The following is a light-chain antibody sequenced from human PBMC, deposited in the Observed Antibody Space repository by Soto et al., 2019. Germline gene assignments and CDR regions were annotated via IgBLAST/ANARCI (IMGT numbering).Light chain of an antibody. J-gene: IGKJ4*01. CDR2: VAS. CDR1: QSVSSNY. V-gene: IGKV3-20*01. CDR3: QQYGNSLLT. Sequence: ESVLTQSPGTLSLSPGERATLSCRASQSVSSNYLAWYQQKAGQAPRLLIYVASIRAPGIPDRFSGSGSGPDFTLTIRRLEPEDFAVYYCQQYGNSLLTFGGGTKVEIK.